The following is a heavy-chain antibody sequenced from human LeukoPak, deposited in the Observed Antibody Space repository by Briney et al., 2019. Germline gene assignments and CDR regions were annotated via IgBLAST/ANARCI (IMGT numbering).Heavy chain of an antibody. Sequence: GGSLRLSCAASGFTFSDYYMSWIRQAPGKGLEWLSYISGSGTTIYYADSVKGRFTISRDNTKNSLYLQMNSLRAEDTAVYYCARGGDPDWDILTGYLDYWGQGTLVTVSS. D-gene: IGHD3-9*01. CDR2: ISGSGTTI. V-gene: IGHV3-11*04. CDR1: GFTFSDYY. CDR3: ARGGDPDWDILTGYLDY. J-gene: IGHJ4*02.